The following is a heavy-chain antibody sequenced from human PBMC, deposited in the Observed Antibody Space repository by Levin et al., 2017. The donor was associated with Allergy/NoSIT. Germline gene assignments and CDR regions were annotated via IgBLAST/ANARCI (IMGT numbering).Heavy chain of an antibody. Sequence: ASVKVSCKGSGYTFSSYGISWVRQAPGQGLEWMGWISSYGNTNYTQKLQGRVTMTTDTSTRTAYMKLRSLRSDDTAVYYCARVWSDSSGYSGFDYWGQGTLVTVSS. CDR3: ARVWSDSSGYSGFDY. V-gene: IGHV1-18*01. J-gene: IGHJ4*02. CDR2: ISSYGNT. D-gene: IGHD3-22*01. CDR1: GYTFSSYG.